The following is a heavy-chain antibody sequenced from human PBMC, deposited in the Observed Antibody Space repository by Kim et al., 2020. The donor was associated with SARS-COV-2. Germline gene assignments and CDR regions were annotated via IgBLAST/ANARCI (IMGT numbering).Heavy chain of an antibody. D-gene: IGHD2-15*01. J-gene: IGHJ5*02. CDR2: NEK. V-gene: IGHV3-7*03. CDR3: ARGGWRFDP. Sequence: NEKFSVDSVKGRFTISRDNAKNALDLEMNSLKAEDTAVYHCARGGWRFDPWGQGTLVTVSS.